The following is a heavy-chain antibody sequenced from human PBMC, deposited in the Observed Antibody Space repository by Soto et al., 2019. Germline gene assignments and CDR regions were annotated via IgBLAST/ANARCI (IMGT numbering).Heavy chain of an antibody. Sequence: QVQLVQSGAEVKKPGSSVKVSCKASGGTFSSYAISWVRQAPGQGLEWMGGIVPIFGTANYAQKFQGRIPSAAEDSTDTAYIGLSSLISEATAVYYCARDPYGSGIWGQGTLVNVS. J-gene: IGHJ4*02. D-gene: IGHD3-10*01. CDR2: IVPIFGTA. CDR3: ARDPYGSGI. V-gene: IGHV1-69*01. CDR1: GGTFSSYA.